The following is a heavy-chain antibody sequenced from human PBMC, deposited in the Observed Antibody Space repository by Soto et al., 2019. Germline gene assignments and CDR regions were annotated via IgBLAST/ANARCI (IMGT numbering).Heavy chain of an antibody. D-gene: IGHD4-4*01. J-gene: IGHJ4*02. CDR1: GGSFSGYY. CDR2: INHSGST. CDR3: ARGRYSNYFFDY. V-gene: IGHV4-34*01. Sequence: SETLSLTCAVYGGSFSGYYWSWIRQPPGKGLEWIGEINHSGSTNYNPSLKSRVTISVDTSKNQFSLKLSSVTAADTAVYYCARGRYSNYFFDYWGQGTLVTVSS.